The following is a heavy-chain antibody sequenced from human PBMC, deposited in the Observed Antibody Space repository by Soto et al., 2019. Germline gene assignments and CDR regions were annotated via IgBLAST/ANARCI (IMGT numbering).Heavy chain of an antibody. V-gene: IGHV4-61*01. J-gene: IGHJ4*02. CDR1: GGSVSSGSYY. Sequence: SETLSLTCTVSGGSVSSGSYYWIWIRQPPGKGLEWIGYIYYSGSTNYNPSLKSRVTISVDTSKNQFSLKLSSVTAADTAVYYCARGPYSSFDYWGQGTLVTVSS. CDR2: IYYSGST. CDR3: ARGPYSSFDY. D-gene: IGHD2-15*01.